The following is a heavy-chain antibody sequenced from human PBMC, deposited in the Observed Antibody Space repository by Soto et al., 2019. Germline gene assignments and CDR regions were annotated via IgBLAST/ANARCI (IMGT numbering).Heavy chain of an antibody. V-gene: IGHV1-8*01. CDR2: MNPNSGNT. Sequence: APVKVSCKGSGYTYSSYAINWVRQATGQGLEWMGWMNPNSGNTGYAQKFQVRVTMTRNTSISTAYMELSSLRSEDTAVYYCARTLYGDNVDYWGQGTLVTVSS. CDR3: ARTLYGDNVDY. J-gene: IGHJ4*02. D-gene: IGHD4-17*01. CDR1: GYTYSSYA.